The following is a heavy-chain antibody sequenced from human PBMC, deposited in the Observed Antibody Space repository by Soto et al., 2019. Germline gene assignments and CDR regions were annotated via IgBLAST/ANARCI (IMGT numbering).Heavy chain of an antibody. Sequence: EVQLLESGGGLVQAGGSLRLSCAATGFTVRTNGMSWVRQAPGKGLEWVASFSNGSSDTHYADSLKGRFAISRDNSKNTLYLQMNSLRVEDTALYYCAGHGGYSYLGQGTLVTISS. V-gene: IGHV3-23*01. CDR1: GFTVRTNG. CDR2: FSNGSSDT. CDR3: AGHGGYSY. D-gene: IGHD2-15*01. J-gene: IGHJ4*02.